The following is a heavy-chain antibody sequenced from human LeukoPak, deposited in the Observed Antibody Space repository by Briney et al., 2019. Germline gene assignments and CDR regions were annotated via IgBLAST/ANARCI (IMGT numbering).Heavy chain of an antibody. J-gene: IGHJ4*02. CDR2: INHSGST. Sequence: GSLRLSCAASGFTFSSYAMSWVRQPPGKGLEWIGEINHSGSTNYDPSLKSRVTISVDTSKNQFSLKLSSVTAADTAVYYCARVGSSGYYDYWGQGTLVTVSS. CDR1: GFTFSSYA. D-gene: IGHD3-22*01. V-gene: IGHV4-34*01. CDR3: ARVGSSGYYDY.